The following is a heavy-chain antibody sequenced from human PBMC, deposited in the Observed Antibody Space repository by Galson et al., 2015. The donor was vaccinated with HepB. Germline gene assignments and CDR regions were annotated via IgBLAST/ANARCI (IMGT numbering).Heavy chain of an antibody. Sequence: QSGAEVKKPGESTKISCQASGYTFTNSWIGWVRQMPGKGLEWMGLIYPGDSDTRYSPSFQGQVSISADKSISTAYLQWSSLKASDTAMYYCAKLPSVAGTGYYFQHRGQGTLVTVSS. CDR2: IYPGDSDT. CDR3: AKLPSVAGTGYYFQH. V-gene: IGHV5-51*01. J-gene: IGHJ1*01. D-gene: IGHD6-19*01. CDR1: GYTFTNSW.